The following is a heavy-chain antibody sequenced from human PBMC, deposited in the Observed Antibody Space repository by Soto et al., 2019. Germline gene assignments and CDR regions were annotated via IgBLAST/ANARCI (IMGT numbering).Heavy chain of an antibody. CDR3: ARDLIWSRGYYDYYGMDV. J-gene: IGHJ6*02. D-gene: IGHD3-10*01. Sequence: SVKVSCNASGYTFATYAMHWVRQAPGQRLEWMGWINAGNGNTKYSQKFQGRVAITRDTSASTAYMELSSLTSEDTAVYYCARDLIWSRGYYDYYGMDVWGQGTTVTVSS. CDR1: GYTFATYA. CDR2: INAGNGNT. V-gene: IGHV1-3*01.